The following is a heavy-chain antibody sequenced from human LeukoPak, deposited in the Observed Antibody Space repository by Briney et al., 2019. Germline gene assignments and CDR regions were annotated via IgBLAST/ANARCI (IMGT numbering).Heavy chain of an antibody. CDR1: GGSFSGYY. CDR3: ARGSEWRYDILTGCFDL. D-gene: IGHD3-9*01. J-gene: IGHJ2*01. V-gene: IGHV4-34*01. CDR2: INHSGNT. Sequence: SETLSLTCAVYGGSFSGYYWSWIRQLPGKGLEWIGEINHSGNTNYNSSLKSRVTISIDASKNQSSLKLTSVTAADTAVYHCARGSEWRYDILTGCFDLWGRGTLVTVSS.